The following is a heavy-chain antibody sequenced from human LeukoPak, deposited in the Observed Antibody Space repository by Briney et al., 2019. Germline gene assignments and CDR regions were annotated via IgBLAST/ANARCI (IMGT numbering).Heavy chain of an antibody. CDR1: GFTFSSYA. D-gene: IGHD6-19*01. CDR3: ASSNTPQWLPYFDY. CDR2: ISGSGGST. V-gene: IGHV3-23*01. J-gene: IGHJ4*02. Sequence: GGSLRLSCAASGFTFSSYAMSWVRQAPGKGLEWVSAISGSGGSTYYADSVKGRFTISRDNSKNTLYLQMNSLRAEDTAVYYCASSNTPQWLPYFDYWGQGTLVTVSS.